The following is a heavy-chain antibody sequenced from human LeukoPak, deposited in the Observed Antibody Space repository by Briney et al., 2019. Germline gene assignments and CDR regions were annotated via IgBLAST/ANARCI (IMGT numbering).Heavy chain of an antibody. V-gene: IGHV1-2*02. CDR1: AYTFTVYY. CDR2: INPNSGGT. Sequence: ASVTLSFTASAYTFTVYYMYWVRQAPGQGLEWMGWINPNSGGTNYSQKFPGRVTMNRDTSISTAYMELSRLRSDDTGVYYCAREGLWWRYWFDPWGQGTLVTVCS. CDR3: AREGLWWRYWFDP. D-gene: IGHD4/OR15-4a*01. J-gene: IGHJ5*02.